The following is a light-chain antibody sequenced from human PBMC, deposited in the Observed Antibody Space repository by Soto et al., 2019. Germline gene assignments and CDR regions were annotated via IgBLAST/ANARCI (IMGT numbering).Light chain of an antibody. V-gene: IGLV2-14*02. CDR1: SSDVGSYNL. CDR2: DVS. J-gene: IGLJ1*01. Sequence: QSVLTQPASVSGSPGQSITISCTGTSSDVGSYNLVSWYQQHPGKAPKLMIYDVSNRPSGVSNRFSGSKSVNTASLTISGLQAEDEADYYCSSYTTISTDVFGTGTKVTVL. CDR3: SSYTTISTDV.